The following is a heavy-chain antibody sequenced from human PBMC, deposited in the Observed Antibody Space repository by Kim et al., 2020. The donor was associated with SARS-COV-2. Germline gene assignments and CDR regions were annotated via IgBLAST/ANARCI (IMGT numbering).Heavy chain of an antibody. CDR2: IKQDGSEK. J-gene: IGHJ6*02. Sequence: GGSLRLSCAASGFTFSSYWMSWVRQAPGKGLEWVANIKQDGSEKYYVDSVKGRFTISRDNAQNSLYLQMNSLRAEDTAVYYCAREQPDPGYYYGMDVWGQGTTVTVSS. CDR1: GFTFSSYW. D-gene: IGHD6-13*01. CDR3: AREQPDPGYYYGMDV. V-gene: IGHV3-7*01.